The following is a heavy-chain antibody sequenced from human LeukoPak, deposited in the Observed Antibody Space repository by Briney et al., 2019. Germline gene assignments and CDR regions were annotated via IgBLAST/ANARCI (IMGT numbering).Heavy chain of an antibody. Sequence: PGGSLRLSCAASGFTFSSYGMSWVRQAPGKGLEWVSAISGSGGSTYYADSVKGRFTISRDNSKNTLYLQMNSLRAEDTAVYYCAKGLRYFDWLSPIRDAFDIWGQGTMVTVSS. CDR2: ISGSGGST. CDR1: GFTFSSYG. D-gene: IGHD3-9*01. J-gene: IGHJ3*02. V-gene: IGHV3-23*01. CDR3: AKGLRYFDWLSPIRDAFDI.